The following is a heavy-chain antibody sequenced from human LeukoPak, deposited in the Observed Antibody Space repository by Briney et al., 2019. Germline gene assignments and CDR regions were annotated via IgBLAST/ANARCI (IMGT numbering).Heavy chain of an antibody. CDR3: AHKYDFWSGYDN. J-gene: IGHJ4*02. Sequence: LSLTCTVSGGSISSYYWSWIRQPPGKALEWLSLIYWNDDKRYSPSLKNRLSIAKGTSKNQVVPTMTNMDPLDTATYYCAHKYDFWSGYDNWGPGTLVTVSS. CDR2: IYWNDDK. V-gene: IGHV2-5*01. CDR1: GGSISSYYW. D-gene: IGHD3-3*01.